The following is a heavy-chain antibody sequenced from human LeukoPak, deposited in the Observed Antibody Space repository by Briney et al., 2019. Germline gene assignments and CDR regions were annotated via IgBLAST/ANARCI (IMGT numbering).Heavy chain of an antibody. CDR3: ARLGSGGY. CDR2: IYSGGST. J-gene: IGHJ4*02. D-gene: IGHD2-15*01. V-gene: IGHV3-53*01. Sequence: GGSLRLSCAASGFTFDDYGMSWVRQAPGKGLEWVSVIYSGGSTYYADSVKGRFTISRDNSKNTLYLQMNSLRAEDTAVYYCARLGSGGYWGQGTLVTVSS. CDR1: GFTFDDYG.